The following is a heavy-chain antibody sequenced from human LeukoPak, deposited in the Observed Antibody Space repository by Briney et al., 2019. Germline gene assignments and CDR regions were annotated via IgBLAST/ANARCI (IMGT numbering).Heavy chain of an antibody. J-gene: IGHJ3*02. CDR3: ARAPTFYDSSGYYFLDAFDI. CDR2: IYYSGST. V-gene: IGHV4-39*07. D-gene: IGHD3-22*01. Sequence: PSETLSLTCTVSGGSISSSSYYWGWIRQPPGKGLEWIGSIYYSGSTYYNPSLKSRVTISVDTSKNQFSLKLSSVTAADTAVYYCARAPTFYDSSGYYFLDAFDIWGQGTMVTVSS. CDR1: GGSISSSSYY.